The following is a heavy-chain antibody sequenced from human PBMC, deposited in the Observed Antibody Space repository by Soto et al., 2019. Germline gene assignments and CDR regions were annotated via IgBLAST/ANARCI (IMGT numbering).Heavy chain of an antibody. CDR1: GASMNSYH. CDR3: ARDQGVAAAGITWFDP. V-gene: IGHV4-4*07. J-gene: IGHJ5*02. Sequence: QVQLQASGPGLVKPSETLSLTCTVSGASMNSYHWSWIRQPAGKGLEWIGHIHSSGSTNYNPSLKSRVTMSVDTSKNQFSLRLMSLTAADTAVYYCARDQGVAAAGITWFDPWGQGSLVTFSS. CDR2: IHSSGST. D-gene: IGHD6-13*01.